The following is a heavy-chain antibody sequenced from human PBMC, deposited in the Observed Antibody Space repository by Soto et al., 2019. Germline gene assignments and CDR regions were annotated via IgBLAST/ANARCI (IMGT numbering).Heavy chain of an antibody. CDR1: GFTFSSYA. V-gene: IGHV3-30-3*01. J-gene: IGHJ6*02. D-gene: IGHD5-12*01. Sequence: GGSLRLSCAASGFTFSSYAMHWVRQAPGKGLEWVAVISYDGSNKYYADSVKGRFTISRDNSKNTLYLQMNSLRAEDTAVYYCARASGDGYNFNNYYYGMDVWGQGTTVTVAS. CDR3: ARASGDGYNFNNYYYGMDV. CDR2: ISYDGSNK.